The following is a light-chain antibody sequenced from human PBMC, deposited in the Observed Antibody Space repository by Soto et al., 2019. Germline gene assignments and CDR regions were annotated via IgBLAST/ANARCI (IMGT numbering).Light chain of an antibody. Sequence: QSVLTQPRSVSGSPGQSVTISCTGTSSDVGGYNFVSWYQHHPGKAPKLMIYDVSKRPSGVPDRFSGSKSGSTASLTISGLQAEDEADYYCCSYAGSYTLVFGGGTMLTAL. V-gene: IGLV2-11*01. CDR3: CSYAGSYTLV. J-gene: IGLJ3*02. CDR1: SSDVGGYNF. CDR2: DVS.